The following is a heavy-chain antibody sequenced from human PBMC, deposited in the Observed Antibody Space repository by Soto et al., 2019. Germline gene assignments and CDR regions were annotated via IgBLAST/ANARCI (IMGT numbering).Heavy chain of an antibody. Sequence: QVQLQESGPGLVKPSQTLSLTCTVSGGSISSGDYYWSWIRQPPGKGLEWIGYIYYSGSTYYNPSLTMRVNIKVDTSKNQFSLKLSSVTAADTAVYYCARDDYGDFNWLRLVYWGQGTLVTVSS. D-gene: IGHD4-17*01. CDR3: ARDDYGDFNWLRLVY. J-gene: IGHJ4*02. CDR1: GGSISSGDYY. CDR2: IYYSGST. V-gene: IGHV4-30-4*01.